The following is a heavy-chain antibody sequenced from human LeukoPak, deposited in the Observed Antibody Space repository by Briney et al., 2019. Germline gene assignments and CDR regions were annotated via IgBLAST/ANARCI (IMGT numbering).Heavy chain of an antibody. V-gene: IGHV3-64*01. CDR1: GFTFSSYA. D-gene: IGHD1-26*01. J-gene: IGHJ4*02. Sequence: GSLRLSCAASGFTFSSYAMHWVRQAPGKGLEYVSAISSNGGSTYYANSVKGRLTISRDNSKNTLYLQMGSLRAEDMAVYYCARVGATGREYYFDYWGQGTLVTVSS. CDR3: ARVGATGREYYFDY. CDR2: ISSNGGST.